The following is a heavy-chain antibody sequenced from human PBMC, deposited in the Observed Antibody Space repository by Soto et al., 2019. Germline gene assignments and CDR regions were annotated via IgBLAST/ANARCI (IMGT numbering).Heavy chain of an antibody. CDR2: IYYSGST. D-gene: IGHD3-10*01. J-gene: IGHJ3*02. V-gene: IGHV4-59*01. Sequence: QVQLQESGPGLVQPSETLSLTCTVSGGSISSYYWSWIRQLPGKGLEWIGYIYYSGSTNYNPSLKSRVTIAVDTSQNQFTLKLSSVTAADTAVYYCARVWGGAFDIWGQGTMVTVSS. CDR1: GGSISSYY. CDR3: ARVWGGAFDI.